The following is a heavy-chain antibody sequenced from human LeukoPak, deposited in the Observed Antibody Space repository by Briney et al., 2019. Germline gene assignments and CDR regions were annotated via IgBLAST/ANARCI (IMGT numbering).Heavy chain of an antibody. V-gene: IGHV4-38-2*01. CDR2: IYRSGST. Sequence: SETLSLTCAVSGYSISSGYYWGWIRQPPGKGLEWIGSIYRSGSTYYNPSLKSRVTISVDTSKNQFSLKLSSVTAADTAVYYCARHSRVSYYFDYWGQGTLVTVSS. J-gene: IGHJ4*02. CDR3: ARHSRVSYYFDY. CDR1: GYSISSGYY.